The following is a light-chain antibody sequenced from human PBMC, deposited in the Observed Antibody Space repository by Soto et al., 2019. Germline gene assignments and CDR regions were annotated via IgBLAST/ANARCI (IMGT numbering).Light chain of an antibody. CDR3: QQYNNWPPYT. CDR2: GAS. V-gene: IGKV3-15*01. J-gene: IGKJ2*01. Sequence: MSQSPSALSVSPGERATLSCRASLGIGGNLACYQQKPRHAPRLLIYGASTRATGVPATFSGSGSGTEFALTISSLQSEDVAIYYCQQYNNWPPYTFGQGTNLDIK. CDR1: LGIGGN.